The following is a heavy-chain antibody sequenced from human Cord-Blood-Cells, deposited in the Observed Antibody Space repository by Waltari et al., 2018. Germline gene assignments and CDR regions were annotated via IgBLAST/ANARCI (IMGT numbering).Heavy chain of an antibody. V-gene: IGHV3-53*01. D-gene: IGHD3-10*01. J-gene: IGHJ4*02. CDR3: ARGGMWFGEG. CDR1: GFTVRSNS. CDR2: IYSGSRK. Sequence: EVQLVESGGGLIQPGGSLRLSCAASGFTVRSNSISWVRQAPGKGLGCVSVIYSGSRKNYADSVKGRFPISRDIPKNPLYLQMNSLRAEDTAVYYCARGGMWFGEGWGQGTLVTVSS.